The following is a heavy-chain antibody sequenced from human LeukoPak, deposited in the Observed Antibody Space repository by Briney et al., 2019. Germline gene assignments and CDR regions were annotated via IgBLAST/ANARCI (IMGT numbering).Heavy chain of an antibody. CDR1: GFTFSSYG. V-gene: IGHV3-33*01. CDR2: IWHDGRNK. CDR3: ARDQSSSWYVAWFDP. J-gene: IGHJ5*02. D-gene: IGHD6-13*01. Sequence: GGSLRLTCAASGFTFSSYGIHWVRQAPGKGLEWVAVIWHDGRNKYYADSVKGRFTISRDNSKNTVLLQMNSLRAEDTAVYYCARDQSSSWYVAWFDPWGQGTLVTVSS.